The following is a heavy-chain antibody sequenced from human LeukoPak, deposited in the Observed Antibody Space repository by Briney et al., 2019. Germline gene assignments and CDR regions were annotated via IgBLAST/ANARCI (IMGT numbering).Heavy chain of an antibody. V-gene: IGHV3-21*01. Sequence: GGSLRLSCVASGFTFTTSGMTWVRQAPGKGLEWVSTISFSSETFYGDSVRGRFTISRDNAKNSVFLQMNSLSAEDTALCYCATDGSAWSRDHWGRGTLVTVSS. D-gene: IGHD6-19*01. CDR2: ISFSSET. CDR1: GFTFTTSG. CDR3: ATDGSAWSRDH. J-gene: IGHJ4*02.